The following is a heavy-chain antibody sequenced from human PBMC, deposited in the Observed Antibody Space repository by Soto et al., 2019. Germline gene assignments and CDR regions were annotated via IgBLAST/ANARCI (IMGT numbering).Heavy chain of an antibody. J-gene: IGHJ6*01. Sequence: GCVXVSFKCFLYTFTIYARHFLRQAAGQRLEGMGWINAGNGNTKYSQKFQGGVTITRDTSASTAYMELSSLRSEETAVYHCARELYTDMVYYYSYGLELRGPGTTV. CDR2: INAGNGNT. CDR1: LYTFTIYA. D-gene: IGHD5-18*01. V-gene: IGHV1-3*01. CDR3: ARELYTDMVYYYSYGLEL.